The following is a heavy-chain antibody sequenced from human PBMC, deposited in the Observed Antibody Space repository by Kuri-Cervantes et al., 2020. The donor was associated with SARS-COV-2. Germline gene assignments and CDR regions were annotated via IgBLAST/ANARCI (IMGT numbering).Heavy chain of an antibody. J-gene: IGHJ6*01. D-gene: IGHD6-19*01. CDR2: ISAYNGNT. CDR1: GYTFTSYG. CDR3: ARDRGSSGWSWVYYYYGMDV. Sequence: ASVKVSCKASGYTFTSYGISWVRQAPGQGLEWMGWISAYNGNTNYAQKLQGRVTMTTDTSTSTAYMELRSLRSDDTAVYYCARDRGSSGWSWVYYYYGMDVWGQGTTVNGSS. V-gene: IGHV1-18*01.